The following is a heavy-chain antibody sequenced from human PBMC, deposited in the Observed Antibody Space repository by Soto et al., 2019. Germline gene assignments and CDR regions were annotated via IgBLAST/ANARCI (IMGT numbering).Heavy chain of an antibody. J-gene: IGHJ3*01. V-gene: IGHV3-23*01. CDR3: AKGQKPDYNIPDGIDV. Sequence: PGGSLRLSCAASGFTFSSYAMTWVRQPPGKGLEWVSAISGSGGSSYYADSVKGRFTVSRDNSRNTLYLQMNSLRVEDTALYYCAKGQKPDYNIPDGIDVRGHGTMATVSS. CDR1: GFTFSSYA. CDR2: ISGSGGSS. D-gene: IGHD3-22*01.